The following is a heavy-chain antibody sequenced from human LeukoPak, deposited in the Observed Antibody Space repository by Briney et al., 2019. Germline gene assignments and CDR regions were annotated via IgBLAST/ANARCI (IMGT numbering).Heavy chain of an antibody. Sequence: SETLSLTCTVSGASISRYFWNWIRQPPGKELEWIGYISSGGSTNYNPSLKSRVTISIDTSKNQFSLKLTSATAADTAVYYCARGGDYKSTLFDYWGQGTLVTVSS. D-gene: IGHD5-12*01. J-gene: IGHJ4*02. V-gene: IGHV4-59*01. CDR1: GASISRYF. CDR2: ISSGGST. CDR3: ARGGDYKSTLFDY.